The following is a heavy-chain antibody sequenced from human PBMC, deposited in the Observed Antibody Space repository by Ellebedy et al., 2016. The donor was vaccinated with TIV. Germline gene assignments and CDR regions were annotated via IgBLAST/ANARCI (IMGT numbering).Heavy chain of an antibody. CDR3: ARESGVLFALEI. V-gene: IGHV4-31*02. J-gene: IGHJ3*02. CDR1: GASVSGAGYY. CDR2: IHHSGNT. D-gene: IGHD2-21*01. Sequence: SETLSLTXTVSGASVSGAGYYWTWIRQHPGKGLEWIGYIHHSGNTVYNPSLKSRLTISLDKSKNVLSLNLSSVTAADTAIYYCARESGVLFALEIWGRGTMVTVSS.